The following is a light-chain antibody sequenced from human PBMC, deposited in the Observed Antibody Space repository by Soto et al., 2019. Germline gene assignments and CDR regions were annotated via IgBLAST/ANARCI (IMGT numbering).Light chain of an antibody. Sequence: DIQMTQSPSTLSASVGDRVTITCRASQSISSWLAWYQQKPGKAPKLLIYDASSLESGVPSRFSGSGSGTEFTLTISSLQPADFATYYCKQYNSYSTFGQGTKVEIK. V-gene: IGKV1-5*01. J-gene: IGKJ1*01. CDR3: KQYNSYST. CDR2: DAS. CDR1: QSISSW.